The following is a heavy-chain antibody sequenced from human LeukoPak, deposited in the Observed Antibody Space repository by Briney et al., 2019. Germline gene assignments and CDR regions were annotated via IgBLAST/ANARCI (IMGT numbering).Heavy chain of an antibody. Sequence: SVKVSCKASGFTFTSSAMQWVRQARGQRLEWIGWIFVGSGNTNYAQKFQERVTITRDMSTSTAYMELSSLRSEDTAVYYCAAVGPSTGYFDYWGQGTLVTVSS. J-gene: IGHJ4*02. V-gene: IGHV1-58*02. CDR1: GFTFTSSA. D-gene: IGHD5/OR15-5a*01. CDR2: IFVGSGNT. CDR3: AAVGPSTGYFDY.